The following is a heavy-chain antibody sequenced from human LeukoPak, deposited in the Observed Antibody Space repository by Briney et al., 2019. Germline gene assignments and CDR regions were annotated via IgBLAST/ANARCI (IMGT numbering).Heavy chain of an antibody. CDR1: GFTFSSYW. D-gene: IGHD3/OR15-3a*01. CDR2: INSDGSST. CDR3: ARDRYSDYGGVYDF. J-gene: IGHJ1*01. V-gene: IGHV3-74*01. Sequence: PGGSLRLSCAASGFTFSSYWMHWVRQAPGKGLVWVSRINSDGSSTSYADSVKGRFTISRDNSENTVYLQVSSLRAEDTAVYYCARDRYSDYGGVYDFWGRGTLVTVSS.